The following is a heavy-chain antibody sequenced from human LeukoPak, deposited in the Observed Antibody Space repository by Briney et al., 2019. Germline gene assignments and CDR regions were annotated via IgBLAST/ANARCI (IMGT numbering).Heavy chain of an antibody. D-gene: IGHD4-17*01. CDR2: ISHSGNT. Sequence: SETLSLTCAVYGGSFSGYFWTWIRQPPGKGREWIGEISHSGNTNYNPSLKSRVTISLDTSKNQFSLKLSSVTAADTAIYYCALSTTTVTTRTIDYWGQGTLVTVSS. CDR3: ALSTTTVTTRTIDY. V-gene: IGHV4-34*01. J-gene: IGHJ4*02. CDR1: GGSFSGYF.